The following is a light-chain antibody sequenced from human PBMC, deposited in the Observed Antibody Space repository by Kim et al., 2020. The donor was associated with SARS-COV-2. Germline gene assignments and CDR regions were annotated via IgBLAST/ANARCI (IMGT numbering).Light chain of an antibody. J-gene: IGLJ2*01. Sequence: SYELTQPPSVSVSPGQTASITCSGDKLGNKYAFWYQQKPGQSPVLVIYQDNKRPSGIPERFSGSNSGNTATLTISGTQARDEADYYCQAWDSTVVFGGGT. CDR2: QDN. CDR3: QAWDSTVV. CDR1: KLGNKY. V-gene: IGLV3-1*01.